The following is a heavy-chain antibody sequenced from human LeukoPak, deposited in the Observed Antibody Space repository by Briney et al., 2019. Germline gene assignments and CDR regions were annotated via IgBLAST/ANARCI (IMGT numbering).Heavy chain of an antibody. CDR3: AKDRRSRYDSSGAVFDY. CDR2: ISGSGGSP. CDR1: GCTFSSYA. D-gene: IGHD3-22*01. Sequence: GGSLRLSCAASGCTFSSYAMSSVPQAPGKGLEWVSAISGSGGSPYYADSVKGRFTISRDNSKNTLYLQMNSLRAEDTAVYYCAKDRRSRYDSSGAVFDYWGQGTLVTVSS. J-gene: IGHJ4*02. V-gene: IGHV3-23*01.